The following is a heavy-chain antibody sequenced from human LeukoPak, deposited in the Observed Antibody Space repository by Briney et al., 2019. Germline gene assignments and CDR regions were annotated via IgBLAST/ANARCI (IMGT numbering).Heavy chain of an antibody. V-gene: IGHV1-69*01. D-gene: IGHD6-19*01. CDR2: IIPILGTA. CDR1: GGTFSSYA. J-gene: IGHJ4*02. Sequence: SVKVSCKASGGTFSSYAISWVRQAPGQGLEWMGGIIPILGTANYAQKFQGRVTITADESTSTVYMELSSLRSEDTAVYYCARSTVGAVARFDYWGQGTLVTVSS. CDR3: ARSTVGAVARFDY.